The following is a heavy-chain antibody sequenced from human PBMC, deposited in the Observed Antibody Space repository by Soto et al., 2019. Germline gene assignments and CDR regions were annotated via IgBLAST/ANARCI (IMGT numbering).Heavy chain of an antibody. D-gene: IGHD3-22*01. CDR1: GFTFTSSA. V-gene: IGHV1-58*01. Sequence: GASVKVSCKASGFTFTSSAVQWVRQARXQRLEWIGWIVVGSGNTNYAQKFQERVTITRDMSTSTAYMELSSLRSEDTAVYYCAADRRWLLAAYYYGMDVWGQGTTVTVSS. J-gene: IGHJ6*02. CDR3: AADRRWLLAAYYYGMDV. CDR2: IVVGSGNT.